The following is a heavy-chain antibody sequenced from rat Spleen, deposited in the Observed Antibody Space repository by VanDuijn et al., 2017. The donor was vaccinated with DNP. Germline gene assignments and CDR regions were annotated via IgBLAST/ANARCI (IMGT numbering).Heavy chain of an antibody. Sequence: EVQLVESGGGLVQPGRSLKLSCAASGFIFSDYNMAWVRQAPKKGLEWVGTINYDGTDTNYRDSVKGRFTISRDNAKSTLYLQMNSLRSEDMATYYCIRWNSGHFDYWGQGVMVTVSS. CDR1: GFIFSDYN. J-gene: IGHJ2*01. CDR3: IRWNSGHFDY. CDR2: INYDGTDT. V-gene: IGHV5-7*01. D-gene: IGHD4-3*01.